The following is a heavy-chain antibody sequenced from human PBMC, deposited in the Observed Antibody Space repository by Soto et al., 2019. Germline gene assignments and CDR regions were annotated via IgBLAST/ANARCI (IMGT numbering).Heavy chain of an antibody. V-gene: IGHV4-34*01. CDR3: ARGSSGYSRTVAYYHYTMDV. CDR1: GGSFSGYQ. J-gene: IGHJ6*03. D-gene: IGHD3-22*01. Sequence: QVHLQQWGAGLLKPSETLSLTCAVHGGSFSGYQWIWIRQPPGKGLEWIGEVSPGGSTIHSPSLRVRVTISLDTAKTQFSLILTSVTAAETAVYYCARGSSGYSRTVAYYHYTMDVWGKGTTVTVSS. CDR2: VSPGGST.